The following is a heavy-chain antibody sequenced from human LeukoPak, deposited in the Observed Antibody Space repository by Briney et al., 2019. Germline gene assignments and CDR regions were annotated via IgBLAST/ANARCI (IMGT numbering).Heavy chain of an antibody. D-gene: IGHD2-2*01. CDR1: GYTFTSYG. V-gene: IGHV1-18*01. J-gene: IGHJ4*02. Sequence: ASVKVSCKASGYTFTSYGISWVRQAPGQGLEWMGWISAYNGNTNYAQKLQGRVTMTTDTSTSTAYMELRSLRSDDTAVYYCARDMERDIVVVPAVLPLDYWGQGTLVTVSS. CDR3: ARDMERDIVVVPAVLPLDY. CDR2: ISAYNGNT.